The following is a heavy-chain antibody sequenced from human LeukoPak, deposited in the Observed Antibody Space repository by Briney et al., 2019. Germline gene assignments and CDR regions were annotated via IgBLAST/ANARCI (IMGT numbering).Heavy chain of an antibody. Sequence: SETLSLTCTVSGGSISSSSYYWGWIRQPPGKGLEWIGSIYYSGSTYYNPSLKSRVTISVDTSKNQFSLELTSVTAADTAVYYCARSYSSSSVLSYYYFYMDVWGKGTTVTVSS. CDR2: IYYSGST. CDR3: ARSYSSSSVLSYYYFYMDV. V-gene: IGHV4-39*01. CDR1: GGSISSSSYY. D-gene: IGHD6-13*01. J-gene: IGHJ6*03.